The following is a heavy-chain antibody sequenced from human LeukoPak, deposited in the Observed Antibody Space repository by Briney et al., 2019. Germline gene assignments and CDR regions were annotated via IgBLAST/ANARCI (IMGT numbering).Heavy chain of an antibody. J-gene: IGHJ5*02. D-gene: IGHD1-26*01. CDR2: GSDSGGT. CDR1: GESLNGHY. CDR3: AKNGQSGFSFDP. Sequence: SETLSLTCAVYGESLNGHYWSWIRQPPGKGLEWIGEGSDSGGTKFNPSLKSRVTISADTSRNQFSLKLGSVTAADTAIYHCAKNGQSGFSFDPWGQGTLVTVSS. V-gene: IGHV4-34*01.